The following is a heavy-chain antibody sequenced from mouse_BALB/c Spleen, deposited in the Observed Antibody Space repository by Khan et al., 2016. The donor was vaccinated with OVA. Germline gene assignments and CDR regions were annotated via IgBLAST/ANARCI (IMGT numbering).Heavy chain of an antibody. Sequence: QVQLKESGPGLVAPSQSLSITCSISGFSLTTYGVNWVRQPPGKGLEWLGVIWGDGSTTYHSTLKSRLIISKDNSKRQVFLTLNSLQTDDTATYYCAKFTPDYYSMDYWGQGTSVTVSS. J-gene: IGHJ4*01. D-gene: IGHD1-1*01. CDR2: IWGDGST. V-gene: IGHV2-3*01. CDR1: GFSLTTYG. CDR3: AKFTPDYYSMDY.